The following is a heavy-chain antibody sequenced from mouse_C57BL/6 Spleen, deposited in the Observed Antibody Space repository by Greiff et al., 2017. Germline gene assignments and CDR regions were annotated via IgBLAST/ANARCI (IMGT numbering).Heavy chain of an antibody. CDR1: GYTFTDSE. CDR3: TSNWAFDY. Sequence: QVKLKESGAELVRPGASVTLSCKASGYTFTDSEMHWVKQTHVHGLEWIGAIDPETGGTDYKQKVKGKAILTADKASSTAYMELRSLSSEDSAVYYCTSNWAFDYWGQGTSLTVSS. CDR2: IDPETGGT. V-gene: IGHV1-15*01. D-gene: IGHD4-1*01. J-gene: IGHJ2*02.